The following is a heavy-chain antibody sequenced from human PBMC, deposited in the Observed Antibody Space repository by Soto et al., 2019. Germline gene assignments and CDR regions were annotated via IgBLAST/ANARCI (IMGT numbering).Heavy chain of an antibody. CDR3: ATVWFGESQH. D-gene: IGHD3-10*01. Sequence: SETLSLTCSVSGGSISSSSYSWGWIRQPPGKGLEWIGTIYYSGSTHYNPSLEGRVAISADTPNNQLSLRLSSVTAADTAVYYGATVWFGESQHWGQGTLVTVSS. V-gene: IGHV4-39*01. CDR1: GGSISSSSYS. J-gene: IGHJ1*01. CDR2: IYYSGST.